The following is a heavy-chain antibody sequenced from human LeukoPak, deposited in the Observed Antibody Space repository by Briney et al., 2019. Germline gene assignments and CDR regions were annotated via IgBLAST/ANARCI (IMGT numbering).Heavy chain of an antibody. J-gene: IGHJ6*04. CDR3: ARGKSSRPDYYYYGMDV. V-gene: IGHV1-18*04. CDR2: ISAYNGNT. CDR1: GYTFTSYG. D-gene: IGHD2-2*01. Sequence: GASVKVSCKASGYTFTSYGISWVRQAPGQGLEWMGWISAYNGNTNYAQKLQGRVTMTTDTSTSTAYMELRSLRSDDTAVYYCARGKSSRPDYYYYGMDVWSKGTTVTVSS.